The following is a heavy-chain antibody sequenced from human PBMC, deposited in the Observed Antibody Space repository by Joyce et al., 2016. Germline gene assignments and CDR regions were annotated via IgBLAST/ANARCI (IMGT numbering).Heavy chain of an antibody. CDR2: FDPEDGET. J-gene: IGHJ4*02. CDR1: GYTLTELS. D-gene: IGHD3-16*01. CDR3: ATGDLGSFDY. V-gene: IGHV1-24*01. Sequence: QVQVVQSGAEVKRPGASVKVSGKVSGYTLTELSIHWVRQAPGKGHEWMGGFDPEDGETSYAQKFQGRVTLTKDTSTDTACLELSSLTSDDTAVYYCATGDLGSFDYWGQGTLVTVSS.